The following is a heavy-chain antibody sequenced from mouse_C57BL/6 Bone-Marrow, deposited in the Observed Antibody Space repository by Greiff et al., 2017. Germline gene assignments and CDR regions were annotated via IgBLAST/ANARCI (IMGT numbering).Heavy chain of an antibody. D-gene: IGHD2-5*01. Sequence: QVQLQQPGAELVKPGASVKMSCKASGYTFTSYWITWVKQRPGQGLEWIGDIYPGSGSTNHNEKFKSKATLTVDTSSSTAYMQLSSLTSENSAVYYCATPYYSNYWYCYVWGTGTTVTVSS. CDR2: IYPGSGST. CDR1: GYTFTSYW. J-gene: IGHJ1*03. V-gene: IGHV1-55*01. CDR3: ATPYYSNYWYCYV.